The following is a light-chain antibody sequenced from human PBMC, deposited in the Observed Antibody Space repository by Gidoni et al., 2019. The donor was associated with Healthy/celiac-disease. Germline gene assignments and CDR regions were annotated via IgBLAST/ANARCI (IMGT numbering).Light chain of an antibody. CDR1: SSDVGSYNL. V-gene: IGLV2-23*02. Sequence: QFALPQPASVSGSPGRSITIACTGTSSDVGSYNLVSWYQQHPGKAPKLMIYEVSKRPSGVSNRFSGSKSGNTASLTISGLQAEDEADYYCCSYAGSSTFEGVFGTGTKVTVL. J-gene: IGLJ1*01. CDR3: CSYAGSSTFEGV. CDR2: EVS.